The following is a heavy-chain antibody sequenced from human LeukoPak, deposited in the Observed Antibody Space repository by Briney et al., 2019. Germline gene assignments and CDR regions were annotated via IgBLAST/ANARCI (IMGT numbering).Heavy chain of an antibody. J-gene: IGHJ4*02. CDR3: ARDFVGQLPPFDY. Sequence: GGSLRLSCAASGFTFSSYSMNWVRQAPGKGLEWVSSNSSSSSYIYYADSVKGRFTISRDNAKNSLYLQMNSLRAEDTAVYYCARDFVGQLPPFDYWGQGTLVTVSS. CDR2: NSSSSSYI. CDR1: GFTFSSYS. V-gene: IGHV3-21*01. D-gene: IGHD2-2*01.